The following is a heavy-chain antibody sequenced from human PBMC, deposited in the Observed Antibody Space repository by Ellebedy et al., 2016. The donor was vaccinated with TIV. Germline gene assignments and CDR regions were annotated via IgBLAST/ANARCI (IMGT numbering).Heavy chain of an antibody. Sequence: AASVKVSCKASGYTFTSYAMNWVRQAPGQGLEWMGWINTNTGNPTYAQGFTGRFVFSLDTSVSTAYLQICSLKAEDTAVYYCAREANSSSYYIREKDWFDPWGQGTLVTVSS. CDR1: GYTFTSYA. J-gene: IGHJ5*02. V-gene: IGHV7-4-1*01. D-gene: IGHD6-6*01. CDR2: INTNTGNP. CDR3: AREANSSSYYIREKDWFDP.